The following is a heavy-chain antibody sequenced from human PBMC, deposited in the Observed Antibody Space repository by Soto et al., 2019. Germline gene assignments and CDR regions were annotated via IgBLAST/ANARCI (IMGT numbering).Heavy chain of an antibody. Sequence: EVQLVESGGGLLQPGRSLRLSCAASGFTFDDYAMHWVRQAPGKGLEWVSGISWNSGSIGYADSVKGRFTISRDNAKNALYLQMNSLRAEDTALYYCAKGDSCDYWGQGTLVTVSS. CDR1: GFTFDDYA. CDR3: AKGDSCDY. V-gene: IGHV3-9*01. J-gene: IGHJ4*02. CDR2: ISWNSGSI. D-gene: IGHD3-22*01.